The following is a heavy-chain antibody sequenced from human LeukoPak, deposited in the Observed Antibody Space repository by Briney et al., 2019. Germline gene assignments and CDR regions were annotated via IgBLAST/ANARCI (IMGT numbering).Heavy chain of an antibody. J-gene: IGHJ4*02. V-gene: IGHV4-59*08. D-gene: IGHD5-12*01. CDR3: ARRHSGYDFGVFDY. CDR1: GGSISSYY. CDR2: IYYSGST. Sequence: KPSETLSLTCTVSGGSISSYYWSWIRQPPGKGLEWSGYIYYSGSTNYNPSLKSRVTISVDTSKNQFSLILSSVTAADTAVYYCARRHSGYDFGVFDYWGQGALVTVSS.